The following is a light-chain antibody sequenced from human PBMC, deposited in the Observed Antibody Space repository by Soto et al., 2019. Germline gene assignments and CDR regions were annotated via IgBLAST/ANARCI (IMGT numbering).Light chain of an antibody. Sequence: EIVMTQSPATLSVSPGERATLSCRASQSVSNNLAWYQKKPGQAPRLLIYGASTRATGIPARFSGSGSGTEFTLTLSSLQSEDFAVYYRQQYNNWWTFGQGTRVEIK. CDR3: QQYNNWWT. CDR1: QSVSNN. J-gene: IGKJ1*01. V-gene: IGKV3-15*01. CDR2: GAS.